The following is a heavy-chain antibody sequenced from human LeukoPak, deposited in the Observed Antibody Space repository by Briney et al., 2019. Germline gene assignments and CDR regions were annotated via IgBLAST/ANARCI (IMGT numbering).Heavy chain of an antibody. CDR3: ARGPADPTRDSYFDY. CDR2: IYYSGST. Sequence: SETLSLTCTVSGGSISSGGYYWNWIRQHPGKGLEWIGYIYYSGSTYYNPSLKSRVTISVDTSKNQFSLKLSSVTAADTAVYYCARGPADPTRDSYFDYWGQGTLVTVSS. CDR1: GGSISSGGYY. V-gene: IGHV4-31*03. D-gene: IGHD5-12*01. J-gene: IGHJ4*02.